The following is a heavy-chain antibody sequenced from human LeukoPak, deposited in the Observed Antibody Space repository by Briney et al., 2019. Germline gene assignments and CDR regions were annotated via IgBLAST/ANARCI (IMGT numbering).Heavy chain of an antibody. V-gene: IGHV1-2*04. Sequence: GASVKVSCKASGYTFTGYYMHWVRQAPGQGLEWMGWINPNSGGANYAQKFQGWVTMTRDTSISTAYMELSRLRSDDTAVYYCARPSSGSYSDAFDIWGQGTMVTVSS. CDR1: GYTFTGYY. CDR2: INPNSGGA. J-gene: IGHJ3*02. CDR3: ARPSSGSYSDAFDI. D-gene: IGHD1-26*01.